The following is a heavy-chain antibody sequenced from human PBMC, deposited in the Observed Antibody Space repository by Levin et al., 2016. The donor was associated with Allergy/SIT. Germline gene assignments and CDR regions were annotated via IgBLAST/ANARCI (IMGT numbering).Heavy chain of an antibody. CDR3: ARVAVAGTGELGGMDV. J-gene: IGHJ6*02. V-gene: IGHV1-18*01. D-gene: IGHD6-19*01. CDR2: ISAYNGNT. CDR1: GYTFTSYG. Sequence: ASVKVSCKASGYTFTSYGISWVRQAPGQGLEWMGWISAYNGNTNYAQKLQGRVTMTTDTSTSTAYMELRSLRSDDTAVYYCARVAVAGTGELGGMDVWGQGTTVTVSS.